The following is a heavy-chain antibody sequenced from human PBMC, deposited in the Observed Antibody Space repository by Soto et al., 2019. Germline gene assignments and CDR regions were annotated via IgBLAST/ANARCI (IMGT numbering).Heavy chain of an antibody. J-gene: IGHJ4*02. CDR3: ARDYSGYDPGRLDY. CDR1: GGSISSYY. D-gene: IGHD5-12*01. Sequence: STPLSLTFTFSGGSISSYYWSWIRQPPGKGLEWIGYIYYGGSTNYNPSLKSRVTISVDTSKSQFPLKLSSVTAADTAVYYCARDYSGYDPGRLDYWGQGTLVTVSS. CDR2: IYYGGST. V-gene: IGHV4-59*01.